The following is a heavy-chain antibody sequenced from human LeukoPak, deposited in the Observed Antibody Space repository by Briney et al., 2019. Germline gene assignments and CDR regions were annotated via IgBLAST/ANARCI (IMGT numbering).Heavy chain of an antibody. CDR3: ASHMVVYYGSGSYYDY. CDR1: GGSFSGYY. CDR2: INHSGSA. Sequence: PSETLSLTCAVYGGSFSGYYWSWIRQPPGKGLEWIGEINHSGSANYNPSLKSRVTISVDTSKNQFSLKLSSVTAADTAVFYCASHMVVYYGSGSYYDYWGQGTLVTVSS. J-gene: IGHJ4*02. D-gene: IGHD3-10*01. V-gene: IGHV4-34*01.